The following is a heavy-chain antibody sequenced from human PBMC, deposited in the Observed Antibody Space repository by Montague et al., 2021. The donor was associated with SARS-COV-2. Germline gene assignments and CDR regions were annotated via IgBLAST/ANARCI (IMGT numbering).Heavy chain of an antibody. J-gene: IGHJ3*02. CDR3: ARRGRKLLPVATTIGGFDI. D-gene: IGHD5-12*01. CDR2: IYYSGXT. CDR1: GGSISSGGYY. V-gene: IGHV4-31*03. Sequence: TLSLTCTVSGGSISSGGYYWSWIRQHPGKGLEWIGYIYYSGXTXYXXXXKXRVTISVDTSKNQFSLKLSSVTAADTAVYYCARRGRKLLPVATTIGGFDIWGQGTMVTVSS.